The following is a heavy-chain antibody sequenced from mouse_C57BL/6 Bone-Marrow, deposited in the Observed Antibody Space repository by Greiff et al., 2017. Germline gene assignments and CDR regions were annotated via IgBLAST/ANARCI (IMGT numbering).Heavy chain of an antibody. D-gene: IGHD3-2*02. CDR2: IDPSDSYT. Sequence: QVQLQQPGAELVRPGTSVKLSCKASGYTFTSYWMHWVKQRPGQGLEWIGVIDPSDSYTNYNQKFKGKATLTVDTSSSTAYMQLSSLTSEDSAVYYCARQGSSGYEGAYWGQGTLVTVSA. J-gene: IGHJ3*01. V-gene: IGHV1-59*01. CDR1: GYTFTSYW. CDR3: ARQGSSGYEGAY.